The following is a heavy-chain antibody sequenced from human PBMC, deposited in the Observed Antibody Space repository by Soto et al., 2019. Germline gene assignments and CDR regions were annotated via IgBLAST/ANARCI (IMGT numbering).Heavy chain of an antibody. J-gene: IGHJ4*02. CDR3: ARGRAPPSEFDS. V-gene: IGHV4-34*02. CDR2: ITQGGTT. CDR1: GGAFSGYY. Sequence: QVQLQQWGAGLVTASGTLSLPCGVSGGAFSGYYWNWLSQPPGRRLECIVEITQGGTTNYNPSFQRRAALSVDTSKAELSLRWTSLTAADTAVYYCARGRAPPSEFDSWGQGNLVTVSS. D-gene: IGHD1-26*01.